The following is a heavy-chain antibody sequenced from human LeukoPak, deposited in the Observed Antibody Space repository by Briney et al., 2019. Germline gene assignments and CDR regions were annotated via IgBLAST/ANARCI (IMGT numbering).Heavy chain of an antibody. Sequence: SGPTLVNPTETLTLTCTVSGFSLSNARMGVSWIRQPPGKALEWLANIFSNDEKSYSTSLKSRLIISKDTSKSQVVLTMTNMDPVDTATYYCARSGGYCSGGTCFHFDYWGQGTLVTVSS. CDR1: GFSLSNARMG. V-gene: IGHV2-26*01. J-gene: IGHJ4*02. D-gene: IGHD2-15*01. CDR2: IFSNDEK. CDR3: ARSGGYCSGGTCFHFDY.